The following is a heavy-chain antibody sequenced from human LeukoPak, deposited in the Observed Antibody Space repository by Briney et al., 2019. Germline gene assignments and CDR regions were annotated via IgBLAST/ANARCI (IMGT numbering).Heavy chain of an antibody. CDR1: GRSMSSSHW. V-gene: IGHV4-4*02. D-gene: IGHD6-19*01. CDR2: IDHSGST. Sequence: SETLSLTCAVSGRSMSSSHWWSWVRQSPDKGLEWIGEIDHSGSTNYNPSLKSRVTISVDTSKNQFSLKLSSVTAADTAVYYCARLTGYSSGWYWFDPWGQGTLVTVSS. J-gene: IGHJ5*02. CDR3: ARLTGYSSGWYWFDP.